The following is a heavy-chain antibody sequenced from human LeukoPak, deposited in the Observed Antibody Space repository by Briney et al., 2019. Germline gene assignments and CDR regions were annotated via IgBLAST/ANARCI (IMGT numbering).Heavy chain of an antibody. V-gene: IGHV3-9*01. CDR1: GFTFDDYA. CDR3: AKELHGMDV. Sequence: GRSLRLSCAASGFTFDDYAMRWVRQAPGKGLEWVSGISWNSGSIGYADSVKGRFTISRDNAKNSLYLQMNSLRAEDTALYYCAKELHGMDVWGQGTTVTVSS. D-gene: IGHD1-26*01. J-gene: IGHJ6*02. CDR2: ISWNSGSI.